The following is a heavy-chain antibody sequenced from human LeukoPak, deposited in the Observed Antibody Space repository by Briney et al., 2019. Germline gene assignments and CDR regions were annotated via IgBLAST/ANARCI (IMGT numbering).Heavy chain of an antibody. J-gene: IGHJ4*02. CDR2: MNPNSFNT. D-gene: IGHD5-12*01. Sequence: ASVKVSCKASGYTFTSYDINWVRQATGRGLEWLGWMNPNSFNTGYAQKFQGRVTITRNTSISTAYMELSSLRSEDTAVYYCARDRAVATIGGVDYWGQGTLVTVSS. CDR3: ARDRAVATIGGVDY. CDR1: GYTFTSYD. V-gene: IGHV1-8*03.